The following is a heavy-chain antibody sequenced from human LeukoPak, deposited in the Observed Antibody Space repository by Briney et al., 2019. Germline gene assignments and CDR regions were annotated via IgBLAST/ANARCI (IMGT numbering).Heavy chain of an antibody. V-gene: IGHV4-34*01. Sequence: ASETLSLTCAVYGGSFSGYYWSWIRQPPGKGLEWIGEINHSGSTNYNPSLKSRVTMSVDTSKNQFSLKLSSVTAADTAVYYCARDKVRYYDSSGYYSHYYYMDVWGKGTTVTISS. J-gene: IGHJ6*03. CDR3: ARDKVRYYDSSGYYSHYYYMDV. CDR2: INHSGST. D-gene: IGHD3-22*01. CDR1: GGSFSGYY.